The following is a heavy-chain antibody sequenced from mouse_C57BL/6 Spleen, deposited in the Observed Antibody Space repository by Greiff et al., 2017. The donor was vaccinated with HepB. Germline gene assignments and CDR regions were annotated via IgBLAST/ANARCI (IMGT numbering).Heavy chain of an antibody. CDR2: IDPETGGT. Sequence: QVQLQQSGAELVRPGASVTLSCKASGYTFTDYEMHWVKQTPVHGLEWIGAIDPETGGTAYNQKFKGKAILTADKSSSTAYMELRSLTSEDSAVYYCTNLCLRWGFAYWGQGTLVTVSA. J-gene: IGHJ3*01. CDR1: GYTFTDYE. CDR3: TNLCLRWGFAY. D-gene: IGHD1-1*01. V-gene: IGHV1-15*01.